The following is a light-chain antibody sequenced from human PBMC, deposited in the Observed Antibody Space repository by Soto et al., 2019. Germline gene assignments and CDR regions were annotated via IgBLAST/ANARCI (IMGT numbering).Light chain of an antibody. Sequence: EIVLTQSPRTLSLSPGESATLSCRASQSVYSKYLAWYQQKPGQAPRLLIYGASSRASGIPDRFSGSASGPDFTLTINILEPEDFAVYYCQLYGISPQFGQGTRLEIK. CDR2: GAS. J-gene: IGKJ5*01. CDR3: QLYGISPQ. V-gene: IGKV3-20*01. CDR1: QSVYSKY.